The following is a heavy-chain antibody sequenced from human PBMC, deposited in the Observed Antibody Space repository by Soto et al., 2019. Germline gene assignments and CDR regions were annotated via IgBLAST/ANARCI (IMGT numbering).Heavy chain of an antibody. CDR3: ARERCSSTSCYKGPFYYYGLDV. D-gene: IGHD2-2*02. CDR1: GGTFSSYA. CDR2: IIPIFGTA. Sequence: GASVKVSCKASGGTFSSYAISWVRQAPGQGLEWMGGIIPIFGTANYAQKFQGRVTITADESTGTAYMELSSLRSEDTAVYYCARERCSSTSCYKGPFYYYGLDVWGQGTTVTVSS. V-gene: IGHV1-69*13. J-gene: IGHJ6*02.